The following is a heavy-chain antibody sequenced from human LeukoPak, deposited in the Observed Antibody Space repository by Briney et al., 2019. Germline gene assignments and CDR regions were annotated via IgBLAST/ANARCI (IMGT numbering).Heavy chain of an antibody. CDR1: GFTFSSYG. Sequence: GGSLRLSCAASGFTFSSYGMHWVRQAPGKGLEWVAVIWYDGSNKYYADSVKGRFTISRDNSKNTLYLQMNSLRAEDTAVYYCARCVSGSYYYCYGMDVWGQGTTVTVSS. CDR2: IWYDGSNK. V-gene: IGHV3-33*01. J-gene: IGHJ6*02. CDR3: ARCVSGSYYYCYGMDV. D-gene: IGHD1-26*01.